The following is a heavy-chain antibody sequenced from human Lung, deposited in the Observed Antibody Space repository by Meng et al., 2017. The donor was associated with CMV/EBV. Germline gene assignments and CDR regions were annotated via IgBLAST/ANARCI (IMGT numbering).Heavy chain of an antibody. J-gene: IGHJ4*02. CDR2: IGPSGGST. D-gene: IGHD6-13*01. CDR1: GFRFSSYV. Sequence: GGSLRLXCAASGFRFSSYVMSWVRQAPGKGLEWVSGIGPSGGSTYYADSGKGRLTISRDNSKNTLYLQTNSLRAEDTAVYYCARAGYSSSWYGFDYWGQGXLVTVSS. V-gene: IGHV3-23*01. CDR3: ARAGYSSSWYGFDY.